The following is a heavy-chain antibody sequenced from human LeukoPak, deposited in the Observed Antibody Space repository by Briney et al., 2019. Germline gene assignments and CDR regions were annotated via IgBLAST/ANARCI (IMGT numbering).Heavy chain of an antibody. J-gene: IGHJ6*03. CDR2: IIPIFGTA. D-gene: IGHD5-24*01. CDR1: GGTFSSYA. Sequence: SVKVSCKASGGTFSSYAISWVRQAPGQGLEWIGRIIPIFGTANYAQKFQGRVTITTDESTSTAYMELSSLRSEDTAVYYCARDQEEMATDYYYYYYYMDVWGKGTTVTVSS. V-gene: IGHV1-69*05. CDR3: ARDQEEMATDYYYYYYYMDV.